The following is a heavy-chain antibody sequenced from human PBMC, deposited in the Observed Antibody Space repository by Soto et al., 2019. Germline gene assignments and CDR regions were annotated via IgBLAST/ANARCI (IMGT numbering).Heavy chain of an antibody. CDR2: ISGYNGNT. J-gene: IGHJ6*02. Sequence: QAQLVQSGAEVKKPGASVKVSCKASGYVFSTYGITWVRQAPGPGLEWMGWISGYNGNTDDGQKLQGRVTLTIDASTTTAYMDLRNLKSDDTAVYYCARAEVYTSSWYAMDVWGQGTTVIVSS. D-gene: IGHD6-13*01. CDR3: ARAEVYTSSWYAMDV. V-gene: IGHV1-18*01. CDR1: GYVFSTYG.